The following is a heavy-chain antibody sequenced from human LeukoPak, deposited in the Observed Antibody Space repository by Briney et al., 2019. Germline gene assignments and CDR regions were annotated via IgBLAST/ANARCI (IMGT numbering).Heavy chain of an antibody. Sequence: GGSLRLSCAASGFTFSSYWMHWVRQAPGKGLVWVSRINTDGSSTSYADSVKGRFTISRDNAKNTLYLQMNGLRAEDTAVYYCARDRAAVGVLYFDYWGQGTLVTVSS. D-gene: IGHD6-13*01. CDR2: INTDGSST. CDR3: ARDRAAVGVLYFDY. CDR1: GFTFSSYW. J-gene: IGHJ4*02. V-gene: IGHV3-74*01.